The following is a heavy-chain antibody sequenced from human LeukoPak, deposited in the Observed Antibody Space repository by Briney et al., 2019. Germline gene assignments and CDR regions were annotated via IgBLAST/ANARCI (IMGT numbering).Heavy chain of an antibody. J-gene: IGHJ6*03. D-gene: IGHD2-2*01. V-gene: IGHV4-61*02. CDR2: IYTSGST. CDR3: ARWAPKDIVVVPAPGETDYYYYYYMDV. Sequence: PSETLSLTCTVSGGSISSGSYYWSWIRQPAGKGLEWIGRIYTSGSTNYNPSLKSRVTISVDTSKNQFSLKLNSVTAADTAVYYCARWAPKDIVVVPAPGETDYYYYYYMDVWGKGTTVTVSS. CDR1: GGSISSGSYY.